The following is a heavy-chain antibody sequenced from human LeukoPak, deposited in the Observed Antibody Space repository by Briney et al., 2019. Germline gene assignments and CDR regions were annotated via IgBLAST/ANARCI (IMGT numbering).Heavy chain of an antibody. J-gene: IGHJ4*02. CDR2: ISWNSKNI. CDR1: GFTFDDYA. Sequence: GRSLRLSCAASGFTFDDYAMHWVRQAPGKGLEWVSGISWNSKNIGYADSVKGRFTTSRDNAKNSVYLQMNSLRAEDTALYYCTKEHYYIDSKGPYDNWGQGTLVTVSS. V-gene: IGHV3-9*01. CDR3: TKEHYYIDSKGPYDN. D-gene: IGHD3-22*01.